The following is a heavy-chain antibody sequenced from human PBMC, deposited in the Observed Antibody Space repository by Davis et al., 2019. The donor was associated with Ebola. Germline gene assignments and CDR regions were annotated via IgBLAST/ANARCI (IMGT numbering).Heavy chain of an antibody. CDR1: GGSISSYY. CDR2: IYYSGST. J-gene: IGHJ4*02. D-gene: IGHD3-22*01. CDR3: ARWTYYDSSGIYSRYYFDY. V-gene: IGHV4-59*06. Sequence: SETLSLTCTVSGGSISSYYWSWIRQHPGKGLEWIGYIYYSGSTYYNPSLKSRVTISVDTSKNQFSLKLSSVTAADTAVYYCARWTYYDSSGIYSRYYFDYWGQGTLVTVSS.